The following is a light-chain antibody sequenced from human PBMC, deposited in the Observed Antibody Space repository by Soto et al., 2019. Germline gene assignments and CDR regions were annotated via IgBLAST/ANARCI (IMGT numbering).Light chain of an antibody. Sequence: QSALTQPPSASGSPRQSVTISFTGTSSDIGGYNYVSWYQQHPGKAPKLMIYEVSKRPSGVPDRFSGSKSGNTASLTVSGLQAEDEADYYCSSYAGSNNYVFGSGTKVTVL. V-gene: IGLV2-8*01. J-gene: IGLJ1*01. CDR1: SSDIGGYNY. CDR3: SSYAGSNNYV. CDR2: EVS.